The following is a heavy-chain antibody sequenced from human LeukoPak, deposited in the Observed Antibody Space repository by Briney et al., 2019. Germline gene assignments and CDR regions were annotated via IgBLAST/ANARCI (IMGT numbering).Heavy chain of an antibody. CDR2: LPAFGSTT. Sequence: GGSLRLSCAASEFSFSISAMNWVRQAPGKGLEWVSGLPAFGSTTYYADSVKGRFTISRDNSKNTLYLQMNSLRVEDTAVYYCANAGSSGRKPYWYFDLWGRGTLVTVSS. V-gene: IGHV3-23*01. J-gene: IGHJ2*01. CDR3: ANAGSSGRKPYWYFDL. D-gene: IGHD6-25*01. CDR1: EFSFSISA.